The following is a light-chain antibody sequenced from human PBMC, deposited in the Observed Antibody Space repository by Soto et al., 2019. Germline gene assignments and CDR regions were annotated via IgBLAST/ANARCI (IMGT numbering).Light chain of an antibody. J-gene: IGKJ1*01. CDR3: QQYGSSTMT. CDR2: GAS. CDR1: QSVSSSY. V-gene: IGKV3-20*01. Sequence: EIVLTQSPGTLSLSPGERATLSCRASQSVSSSYLAWYQQKPGQAPRLLIYGASSRATGIPDRFSGSGSGTDFTHTISRLEPEDFAVYYCQQYGSSTMTFGQGTKVEIK.